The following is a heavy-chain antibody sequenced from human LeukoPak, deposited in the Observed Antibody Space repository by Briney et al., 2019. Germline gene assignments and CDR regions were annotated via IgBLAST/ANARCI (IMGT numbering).Heavy chain of an antibody. J-gene: IGHJ4*02. CDR1: GFTFSRHS. D-gene: IGHD3-16*01. CDR3: ARGRAYNAWPVGH. V-gene: IGHV3-21*01. Sequence: GGSLRLSCVASGFTFSRHSLSWVRQAPGKGLEWVSSINSGGDDKYYADSVKGRFTISRDNAKNLVYLQMNSLRAEDTAVYYCARGRAYNAWPVGHWGQGTQVTVSS. CDR2: INSGGDDK.